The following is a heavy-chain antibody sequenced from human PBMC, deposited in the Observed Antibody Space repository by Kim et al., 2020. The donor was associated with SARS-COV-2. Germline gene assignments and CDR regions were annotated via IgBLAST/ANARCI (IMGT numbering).Heavy chain of an antibody. D-gene: IGHD2-8*01. CDR3: ARVLVPMAAGWFDP. V-gene: IGHV4-30-4*01. Sequence: WCRQPPGKGVKWVEYIYYSGSTYYNPSHKSRVTISVDTSKNPFSLKLSSVTAADTAVYYCARVLVPMAAGWFDPWGQGTLVTVSS. J-gene: IGHJ5*02. CDR2: IYYSGST.